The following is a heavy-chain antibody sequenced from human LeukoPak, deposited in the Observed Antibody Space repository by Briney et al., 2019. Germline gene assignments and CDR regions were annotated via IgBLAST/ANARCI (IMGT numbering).Heavy chain of an antibody. CDR3: ARMYYYDSSGCFDY. Sequence: GRSLRLSCAASGFTFSSYGMHWVRQAPGKGLEWVAVISYDGSNKYYADSVKGRFTISRDNSKNTLYLQMNSLRAEDTAVYYCARMYYYDSSGCFDYWGQGTLVTDSS. J-gene: IGHJ4*02. CDR1: GFTFSSYG. D-gene: IGHD3-22*01. CDR2: ISYDGSNK. V-gene: IGHV3-30*03.